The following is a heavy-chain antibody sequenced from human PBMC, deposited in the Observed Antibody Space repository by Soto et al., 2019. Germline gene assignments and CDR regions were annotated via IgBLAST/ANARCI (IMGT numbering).Heavy chain of an antibody. Sequence: PGGSLRLSCAASGCNFGVFGIHWVRQAPGKGLEWLSVLSYEGSEEYYADSVRGRFTISRDNSKNMLFLQMDSLRVDDTGVYYCVLTRRSSLLEVAGPGFEYWGQGTLVTVSS. CDR3: VLTRRSSLLEVAGPGFEY. J-gene: IGHJ4*02. D-gene: IGHD6-19*01. V-gene: IGHV3-30*03. CDR1: GCNFGVFG. CDR2: LSYEGSEE.